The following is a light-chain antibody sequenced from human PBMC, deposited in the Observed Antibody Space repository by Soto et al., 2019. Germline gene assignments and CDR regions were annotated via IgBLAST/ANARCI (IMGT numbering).Light chain of an antibody. Sequence: DIQMTQSPSTLSASVVGRVTITCRASQSISSWLAWYQQKPGKAPKLLIYDASSLESGVPSRFSGSGPGTEFTLTISSLQPDDFATYYCQQSFSVPLTFGGGTKVDIK. CDR1: QSISSW. J-gene: IGKJ4*01. V-gene: IGKV1-5*01. CDR3: QQSFSVPLT. CDR2: DAS.